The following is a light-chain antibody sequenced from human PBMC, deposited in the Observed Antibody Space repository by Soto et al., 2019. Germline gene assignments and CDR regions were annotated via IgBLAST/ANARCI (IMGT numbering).Light chain of an antibody. CDR1: QSLVDINGNGD. CDR3: MQGTHWPWT. Sequence: DAVMTQSPLSLPVTLGQPASICCRSSQSLVDINGNGDLHWFQQRPGQSPRRLIYMVSNRDSGVRDRFSGSGSGTDFTLKISMVEAEDVGVYYCMQGTHWPWTLGQGTKVEIK. J-gene: IGKJ1*01. CDR2: MVS. V-gene: IGKV2-30*01.